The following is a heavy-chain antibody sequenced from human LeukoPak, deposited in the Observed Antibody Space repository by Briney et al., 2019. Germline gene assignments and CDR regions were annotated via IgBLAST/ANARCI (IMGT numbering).Heavy chain of an antibody. Sequence: PGGSLRLSCAASGFTFSSYWMSWVRQAPGKGLEWVANIKQDGSEKYYVDSVKGRFTISRDNAKNSLYLQMNSLRAEDTAVYYCARDLPRWFGELLGDYWGQGTLVTVSS. CDR3: ARDLPRWFGELLGDY. V-gene: IGHV3-7*01. CDR2: IKQDGSEK. D-gene: IGHD3-10*01. CDR1: GFTFSSYW. J-gene: IGHJ4*02.